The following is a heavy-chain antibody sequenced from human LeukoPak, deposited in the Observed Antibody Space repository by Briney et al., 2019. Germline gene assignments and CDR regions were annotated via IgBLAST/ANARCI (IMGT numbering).Heavy chain of an antibody. CDR2: INSDGINT. Sequence: HPGGSLRLSCAASGFTFSNYWMHWVRHAPGKGLVWVSRINSDGINTSYADSVKGRFTISRDNAKNTLNLQMNSLRAEDTAVYYCARDYYDSSGYYLYTHYYYYMDVWGKGTTVTVSS. D-gene: IGHD3-22*01. J-gene: IGHJ6*03. CDR3: ARDYYDSSGYYLYTHYYYYMDV. CDR1: GFTFSNYW. V-gene: IGHV3-74*01.